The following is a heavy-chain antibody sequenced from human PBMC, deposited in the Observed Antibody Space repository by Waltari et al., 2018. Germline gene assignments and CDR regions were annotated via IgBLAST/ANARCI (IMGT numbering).Heavy chain of an antibody. CDR2: MNPNSGNT. V-gene: IGHV1-8*01. J-gene: IGHJ6*02. Sequence: QVQLVQSGAEVKKPGASVKVSCKASGYTFTSYDINWVRQATDQGLEWMGWMNPNSGNTGYAQKFQGRVTMTRNTSISTAYMELSSLRSEDTAVYYCSRELWGSYYYYYYGMDVWGQGTTVTVSS. D-gene: IGHD1-26*01. CDR1: GYTFTSYD. CDR3: SRELWGSYYYYYYGMDV.